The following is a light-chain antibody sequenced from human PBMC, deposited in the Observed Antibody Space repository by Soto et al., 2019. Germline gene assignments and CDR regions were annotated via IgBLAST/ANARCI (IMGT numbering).Light chain of an antibody. Sequence: AIQMTQSPSSLSASVGDRVTITCRASQGIRNELSWFQQRPGNAPTLLISAASRLQSGVPSRFSGRGSGTDFTLTISSLQPEDFATYFCQHYRRNTWSFGPGTKVDI. CDR3: QHYRRNTWS. J-gene: IGKJ1*01. CDR1: QGIRNE. CDR2: AAS. V-gene: IGKV1-6*01.